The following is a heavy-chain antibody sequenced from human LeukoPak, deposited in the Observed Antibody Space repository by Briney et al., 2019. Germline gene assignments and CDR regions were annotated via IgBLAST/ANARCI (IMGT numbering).Heavy chain of an antibody. CDR1: GYTFTGYY. J-gene: IGHJ4*02. V-gene: IGHV1-2*02. D-gene: IGHD3-22*01. CDR2: INPNSGGT. CDR3: ARAQMPMIVVVITDLSFDY. Sequence: ASVRVSCTASGYTFTGYYMNWVRQAPGQGLEWMGWINPNSGGTNYAQTFQGRVTMTRDTSISTAYMELSRLRSDDTAVYYCARAQMPMIVVVITDLSFDYWGQGTLVTVSS.